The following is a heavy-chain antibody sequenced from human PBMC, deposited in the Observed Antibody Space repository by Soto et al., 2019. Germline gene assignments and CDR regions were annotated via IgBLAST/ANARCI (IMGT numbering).Heavy chain of an antibody. CDR1: GFTFSIYS. CDR2: ISSSSSYI. Sequence: LRLSCASSGFTFSIYSMNWVLQAPGKGLYWFSSISSSSSYIYYADSLKVRFTISRYNANNSLYLQMNSLRAEDTAVYYCARDPYNSTGFDHWGQGTLVTVST. V-gene: IGHV3-21*01. CDR3: ARDPYNSTGFDH. D-gene: IGHD6-13*01. J-gene: IGHJ4*02.